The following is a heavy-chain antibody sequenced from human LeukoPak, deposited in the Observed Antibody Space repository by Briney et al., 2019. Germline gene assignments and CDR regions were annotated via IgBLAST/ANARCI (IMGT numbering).Heavy chain of an antibody. D-gene: IGHD7-27*01. Sequence: ASVSVSCKASGYTFTSYDFNWVRQAAGQGREWMGWISPNSGHTAYAQTFQDRVTMTRTTSISTAYMELSSLRSDDTAVYYCARGPPTWGYDYWGPGTLLTVSS. V-gene: IGHV1-8*01. J-gene: IGHJ4*02. CDR2: ISPNSGHT. CDR3: ARGPPTWGYDY. CDR1: GYTFTSYD.